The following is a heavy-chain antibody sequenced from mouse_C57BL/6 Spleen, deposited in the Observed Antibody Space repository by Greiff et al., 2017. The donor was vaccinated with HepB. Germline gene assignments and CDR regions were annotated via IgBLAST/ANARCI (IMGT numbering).Heavy chain of an antibody. V-gene: IGHV1-61*01. CDR3: ARKAHYYYGSSRDY. CDR2: IYPSDSET. Sequence: KQRPGQGLEWIGNIYPSDSETHYNQKFKDKATLTVDKSSSTAYMQLSSLTSEDSAVYYCARKAHYYYGSSRDYWGQGTTLTVSS. J-gene: IGHJ2*01. D-gene: IGHD1-1*01.